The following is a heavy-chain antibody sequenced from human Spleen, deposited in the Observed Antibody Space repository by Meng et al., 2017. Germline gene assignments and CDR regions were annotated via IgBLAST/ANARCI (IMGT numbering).Heavy chain of an antibody. J-gene: IGHJ4*02. CDR2: ISGYNGNT. V-gene: IGHV1-18*01. D-gene: IGHD4-17*01. CDR3: ARDRPHHYGDYEYYFDY. CDR1: GYTFATYS. Sequence: VPQVQSGCEVEESGQSVKVPCKATGYTFATYSISWVRRAPGQGLEWMGWISGYNGNTDYAQNVRGRVTMTTVTSTSTAYMELRSLRSDDTAVYYCARDRPHHYGDYEYYFDYWGQGTLVTVSS.